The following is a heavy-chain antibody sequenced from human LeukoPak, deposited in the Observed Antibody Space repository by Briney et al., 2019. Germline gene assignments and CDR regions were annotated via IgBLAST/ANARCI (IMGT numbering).Heavy chain of an antibody. J-gene: IGHJ4*02. Sequence: GGSLRLSCIASGFTFGGYAMSWVRQAPGKGLEWVAVIWYDGSNKYYADSVKGRFTISRDNSKNTLYLQMNSLRAEDTAVYYCARDHVSDSSSLDYWGQGTLVTVSS. CDR2: IWYDGSNK. CDR1: GFTFGGYA. D-gene: IGHD6-6*01. V-gene: IGHV3-33*08. CDR3: ARDHVSDSSSLDY.